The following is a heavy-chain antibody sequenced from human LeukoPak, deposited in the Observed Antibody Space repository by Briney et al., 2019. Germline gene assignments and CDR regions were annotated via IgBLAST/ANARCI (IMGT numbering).Heavy chain of an antibody. CDR3: ARYIVSYPHDAFDI. D-gene: IGHD1-26*01. CDR1: GGSFSGYY. V-gene: IGHV4-59*01. Sequence: PSETLSLTCAVYGGSFSGYYWSWIRQPPGKGLEWIGYIYYSGSTSYNPSLKSRVTISVDTSKKQFSLKLSSVTAADTVFYYCARYIVSYPHDAFDIWGQGTMVTVSS. J-gene: IGHJ3*02. CDR2: IYYSGST.